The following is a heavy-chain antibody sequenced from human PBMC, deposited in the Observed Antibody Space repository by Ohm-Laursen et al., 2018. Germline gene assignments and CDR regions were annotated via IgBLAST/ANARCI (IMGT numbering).Heavy chain of an antibody. J-gene: IGHJ5*02. Sequence: ASVKVSCKASGYTFTSYDINWVRQATGQGLEWMGWMNPNSGNTGYAQKFQGRVTMTTDTSTSTAYMELRSLRSDDTAVYYCARDVLGYCSGGSCYGDWFDPWGQGTLVTVSS. CDR2: MNPNSGNT. V-gene: IGHV1-8*01. D-gene: IGHD2-15*01. CDR1: GYTFTSYD. CDR3: ARDVLGYCSGGSCYGDWFDP.